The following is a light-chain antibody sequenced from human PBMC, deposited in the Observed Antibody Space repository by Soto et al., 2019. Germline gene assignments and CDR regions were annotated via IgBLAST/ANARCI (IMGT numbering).Light chain of an antibody. Sequence: IQLTQSPSSLSASVGARVPITCRARQGITSYLAWYQQRPGKAPGLLIYSASTLQSGVPSRFSGSGYGTDFSLTISNLQPEDFATYYCQQLYSHPLTFGGGTKVDI. CDR3: QQLYSHPLT. J-gene: IGKJ4*01. CDR2: SAS. V-gene: IGKV1-9*01. CDR1: QGITSY.